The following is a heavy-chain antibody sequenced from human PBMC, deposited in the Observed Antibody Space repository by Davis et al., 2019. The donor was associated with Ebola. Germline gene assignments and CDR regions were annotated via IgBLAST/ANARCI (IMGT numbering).Heavy chain of an antibody. CDR3: ARRNYYDSSGYYLYYFDY. CDR1: GGSINSASYY. CDR2: INYSGST. D-gene: IGHD3-22*01. Sequence: PSETLSLTCTVSGGSINSASYYWGWIRQPPGKGLEWIGSINYSGSTYYNPSLKSRVTTSVDTSKNQFSLKLNSVTAADTAVYYCARRNYYDSSGYYLYYFDYWGQGTLVTVSS. V-gene: IGHV4-39*01. J-gene: IGHJ4*02.